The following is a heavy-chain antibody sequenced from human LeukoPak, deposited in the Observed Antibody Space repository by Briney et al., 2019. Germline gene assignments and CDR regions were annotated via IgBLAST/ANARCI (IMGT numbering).Heavy chain of an antibody. V-gene: IGHV4-61*02. Sequence: SETLSLTCTVSGGSISSGSYYWSWIRQPAGKGLEWIGRIYTSGSTNYNPSLKSRVTISVDTSKNQFSLKLSSVTAADTAVYYCARGKRGYSFGYFDYWGQGTLVTVSS. CDR2: IYTSGST. J-gene: IGHJ4*02. D-gene: IGHD5-18*01. CDR1: GGSISSGSYY. CDR3: ARGKRGYSFGYFDY.